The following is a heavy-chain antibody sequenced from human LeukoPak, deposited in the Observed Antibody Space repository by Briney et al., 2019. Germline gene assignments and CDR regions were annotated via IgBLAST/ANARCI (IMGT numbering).Heavy chain of an antibody. CDR2: IIPIFGTA. CDR1: GGTFSSYA. Sequence: ASVKVSCKASGGTFSSYAISWVRQAPGQGLEWMGGIIPIFGTANYAQKFQGRVTITADKSTSTAYMELSSLRSEDTAVYYCARVHDFWSGYYYYYYMDVWGKGTTVTISS. D-gene: IGHD3-3*01. CDR3: ARVHDFWSGYYYYYYMDV. V-gene: IGHV1-69*06. J-gene: IGHJ6*03.